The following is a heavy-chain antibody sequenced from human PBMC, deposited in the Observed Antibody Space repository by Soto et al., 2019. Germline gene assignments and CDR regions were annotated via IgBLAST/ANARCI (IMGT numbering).Heavy chain of an antibody. J-gene: IGHJ4*02. Sequence: GGPLRLSCTASVFTFSSHAMSWVRQAPGKQLEWVSAISGSAGLTFYADSVKGRFTISRDNSKNTLYLQMNSLRAEDTAVYYCAKDWVSGSSPYWGQGTLVTVSS. CDR3: AKDWVSGSSPY. CDR2: ISGSAGLT. D-gene: IGHD2-15*01. CDR1: VFTFSSHA. V-gene: IGHV3-23*01.